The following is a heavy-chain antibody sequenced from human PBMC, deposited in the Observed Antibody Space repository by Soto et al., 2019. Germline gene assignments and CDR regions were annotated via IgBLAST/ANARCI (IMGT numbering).Heavy chain of an antibody. CDR1: GFTFSSYS. J-gene: IGHJ6*03. CDR3: ARRIAAAVDHYYYYMDV. D-gene: IGHD6-13*01. Sequence: GGSLRLSCAASGFTFSSYSMNWVRQAPGKGLEWVSSISSSSSYIYYADSVKGRFTISRDNAKNSLYLQMNSLRAEDTAVYYCARRIAAAVDHYYYYMDVWGKGTTVTVSS. CDR2: ISSSSSYI. V-gene: IGHV3-21*01.